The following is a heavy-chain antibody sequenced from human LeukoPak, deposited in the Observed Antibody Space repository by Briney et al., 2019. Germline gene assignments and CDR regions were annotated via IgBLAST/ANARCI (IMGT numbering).Heavy chain of an antibody. CDR2: IYYTGST. CDR1: GGSISSYY. J-gene: IGHJ4*02. D-gene: IGHD6-19*01. V-gene: IGHV4-59*01. Sequence: SETLSLTCTVSGGSISSYYWSWIRQPPGKGLKWIGHIYYTGSTNYNPSLKSRVTISVDTSKNQFSLKLSSVTAADTAVYYCARGSGFYGYWGQGTLVTVSS. CDR3: ARGSGFYGY.